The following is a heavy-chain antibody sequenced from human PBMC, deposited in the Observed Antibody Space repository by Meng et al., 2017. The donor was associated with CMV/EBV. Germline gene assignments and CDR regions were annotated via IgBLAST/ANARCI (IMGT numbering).Heavy chain of an antibody. CDR3: ARESGSVGDY. Sequence: QVQLVQSGAEVKKPGASVKVSCKAYGYTLTRYYMHWVRKAPGQGLEWMGIINPSGGSTSYAQKFQGRVTMTRDTSTSTVYMELSSLRSEDTAVYYCARESGSVGDYWGQGTLVTVSS. V-gene: IGHV1-46*01. CDR1: GYTLTRYY. D-gene: IGHD1-26*01. J-gene: IGHJ4*02. CDR2: INPSGGST.